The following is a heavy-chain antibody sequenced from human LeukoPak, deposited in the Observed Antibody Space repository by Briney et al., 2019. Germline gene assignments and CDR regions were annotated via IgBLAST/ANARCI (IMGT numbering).Heavy chain of an antibody. D-gene: IGHD5-24*01. Sequence: ASVKVSCKASGGSFNSYGITWVRQAPGQGLEWMGRIIPILDMSNYAQTFQGRVTITADKSTRTAYMEVSSLRSEDTAMYYCARDGGWLQTQNHYYYHGMDVWGQGTTVTVSS. CDR2: IIPILDMS. V-gene: IGHV1-69*04. CDR1: GGSFNSYG. J-gene: IGHJ6*02. CDR3: ARDGGWLQTQNHYYYHGMDV.